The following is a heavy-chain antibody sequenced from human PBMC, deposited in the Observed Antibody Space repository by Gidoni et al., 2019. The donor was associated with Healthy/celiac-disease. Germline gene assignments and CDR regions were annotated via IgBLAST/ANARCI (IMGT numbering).Heavy chain of an antibody. CDR3: ARESHDYGDYMVTDY. CDR2: IYYSGST. CDR1: VCSLSSGGYY. V-gene: IGHV4-31*03. D-gene: IGHD4-17*01. J-gene: IGHJ4*02. Sequence: QVQLQESGPGLVKPSQPLSLTCTVSVCSLSSGGYYWSWIRQHPGKGLEWIGYIYYSGSTYYNPSLKSRVTISVDTSKNQFSLKLSSVTAADTAVYYCARESHDYGDYMVTDYWGQGTLVTVSS.